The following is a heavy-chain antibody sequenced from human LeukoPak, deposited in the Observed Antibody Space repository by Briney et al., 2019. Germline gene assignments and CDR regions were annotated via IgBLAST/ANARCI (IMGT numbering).Heavy chain of an antibody. CDR3: ARAPYYQDSSGYLRVYYFDY. CDR2: INRSGST. J-gene: IGHJ4*02. D-gene: IGHD3-22*01. Sequence: SETLSLTCAVYGGSFSGYYWSWIRQPPGKGLEWIGEINRSGSTNYNPSLKSRVIMSVDTSKNQLSLKLSSVTAADTAVYYCARAPYYQDSSGYLRVYYFDYWGQGTLVTVSS. CDR1: GGSFSGYY. V-gene: IGHV4-34*01.